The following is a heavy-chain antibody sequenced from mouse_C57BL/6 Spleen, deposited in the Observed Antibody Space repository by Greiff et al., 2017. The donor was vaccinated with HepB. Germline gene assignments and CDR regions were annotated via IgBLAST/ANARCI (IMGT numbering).Heavy chain of an antibody. J-gene: IGHJ3*01. CDR2: INPSTGGT. V-gene: IGHV1-42*01. CDR3: ARKDNYVRTWFAY. Sequence: EVQLQESGPELVKPGASVKISCKASGYAFTGYYMNWVKQSPEKSLEWIGEINPSTGGTTYNQKFKAKATLTVDKSSSTAYMQLKSLTSEDSAVYYCARKDNYVRTWFAYWGQGTLVTVSA. CDR1: GYAFTGYY. D-gene: IGHD1-3*01.